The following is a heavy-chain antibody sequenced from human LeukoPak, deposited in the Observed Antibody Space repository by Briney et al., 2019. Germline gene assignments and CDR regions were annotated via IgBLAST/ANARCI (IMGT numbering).Heavy chain of an antibody. J-gene: IGHJ4*02. CDR1: GFTFSSYW. CDR2: IREDGSEK. V-gene: IGHV3-7*03. D-gene: IGHD6-19*01. Sequence: GGSLRLSCAASGFTFSSYWMTWVRQAPGKGLEWVANIREDGSEKYYVDSVKGRFTVSRDNDKNTLYLQMNSLRAEDTVVYYCAKDSSGSYFDYWGQGTLVTVSS. CDR3: AKDSSGSYFDY.